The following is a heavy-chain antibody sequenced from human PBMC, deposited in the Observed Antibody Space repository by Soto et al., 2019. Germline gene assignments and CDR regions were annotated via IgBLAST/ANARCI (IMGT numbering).Heavy chain of an antibody. CDR1: GASISTNNYF. V-gene: IGHV4-39*02. Sequence: ETLSLTCSVSGASISTNNYFWAWIRQPPGGGLEWIGSIYVSGNTYYNPSLRSRVTVSQDASENHFSLTLTSVTAADTAMYYCARAHDFWGGRQQPIDSWGQGTLVTVSS. D-gene: IGHD3-3*01. J-gene: IGHJ4*02. CDR3: ARAHDFWGGRQQPIDS. CDR2: IYVSGNT.